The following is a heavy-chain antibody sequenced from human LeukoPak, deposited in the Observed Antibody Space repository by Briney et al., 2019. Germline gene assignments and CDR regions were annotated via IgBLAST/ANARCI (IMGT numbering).Heavy chain of an antibody. J-gene: IGHJ4*02. V-gene: IGHV1-18*01. D-gene: IGHD3-22*01. CDR2: ISAYNGNT. CDR1: GYTFTSYG. CDR3: ARSREAYYYDSSGYYELDY. Sequence: GASVKVSCKASGYTFTSYGISWVRQAPGQGLEWVGWISAYNGNTNYAQKLQGRVTMTTDTSTSTAYMELRSLRSDDTAVYYCARSREAYYYDSSGYYELDYWGQGTLVTVSS.